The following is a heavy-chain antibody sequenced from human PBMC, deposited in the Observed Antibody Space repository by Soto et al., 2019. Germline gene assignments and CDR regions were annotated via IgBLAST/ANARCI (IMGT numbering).Heavy chain of an antibody. D-gene: IGHD3-16*01. CDR1: GYTFSDFD. CDR3: ARGNPFNYAGFDV. Sequence: ASVKVSCKASGYTFSDFDINWLRQAAGQGPEWMGWMNAKSGDTFSAQRLQGKFNMTWDTSLSTAYMEVGSLTSDDAAIYYCARGNPFNYAGFDVWRQGTTVTVS. J-gene: IGHJ6*02. V-gene: IGHV1-8*01. CDR2: MNAKSGDT.